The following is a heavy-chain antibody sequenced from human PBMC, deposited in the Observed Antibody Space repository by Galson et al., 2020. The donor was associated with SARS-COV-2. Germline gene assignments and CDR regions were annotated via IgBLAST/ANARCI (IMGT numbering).Heavy chain of an antibody. V-gene: IGHV1-18*01. J-gene: IGHJ4*02. CDR2: LSDYNGNT. D-gene: IGHD6-13*01. Sequence: ASVQVSCQASGYTFISYGISWVRQAPGQGLEWTGWLSDYNGNTNYAQRLQGRVTMTTDTSTRTAYMELRSLRSDDTAVYYCARAWDSSTWKTYFDYWGQGTLVTVSS. CDR1: GYTFISYG. CDR3: ARAWDSSTWKTYFDY.